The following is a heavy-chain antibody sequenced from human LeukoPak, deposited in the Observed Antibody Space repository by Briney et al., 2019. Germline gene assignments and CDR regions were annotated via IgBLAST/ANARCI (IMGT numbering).Heavy chain of an antibody. Sequence: GGSLRLSCAASGFTFRTYWMSWVRQAPGKGLEWVANIKQDGNEKYYVDSVKGRFTISRDNAKNSLDLQMNSLRAEDTAVYYCARDGWELLGYFDYWGQGTLVTVSS. CDR2: IKQDGNEK. CDR1: GFTFRTYW. D-gene: IGHD1-26*01. V-gene: IGHV3-7*01. J-gene: IGHJ4*02. CDR3: ARDGWELLGYFDY.